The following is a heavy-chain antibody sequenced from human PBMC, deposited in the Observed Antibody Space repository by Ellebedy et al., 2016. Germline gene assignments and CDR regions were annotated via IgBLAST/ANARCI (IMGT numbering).Heavy chain of an antibody. Sequence: GESLKISXAASGFTFSSYSMNWVRQAPGKGLEWVSYISSSSSTIYYADSVKGRFTISRDNAKNSLYLQMNSLRDEDTAVYYCATGEALPPYYYMDVWGKGTTVTVSS. CDR2: ISSSSSTI. CDR1: GFTFSSYS. CDR3: ATGEALPPYYYMDV. V-gene: IGHV3-48*02. J-gene: IGHJ6*03.